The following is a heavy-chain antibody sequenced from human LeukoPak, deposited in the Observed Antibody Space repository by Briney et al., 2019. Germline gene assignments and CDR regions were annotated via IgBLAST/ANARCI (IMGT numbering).Heavy chain of an antibody. D-gene: IGHD5-12*01. CDR3: ARDRSPVSDYDYNIY. J-gene: IGHJ4*02. V-gene: IGHV3-7*01. CDR1: GFIFSSYW. CDR2: IKEDGSEK. Sequence: GALRLSCAASGFIFSSYWMTWVRQAPGKGLEWVANIKEDGSEKYYVDSVKGRFTISRDNAKNPLYLQMNSLRAEDTAVYYCARDRSPVSDYDYNIYWGQGTLVTVSS.